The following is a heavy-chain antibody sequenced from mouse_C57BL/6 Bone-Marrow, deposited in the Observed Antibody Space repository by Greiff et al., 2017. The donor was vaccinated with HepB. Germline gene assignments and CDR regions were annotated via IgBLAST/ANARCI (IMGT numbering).Heavy chain of an antibody. CDR3: TRDHYYGGSYCWSFDV. D-gene: IGHD1-1*01. J-gene: IGHJ1*03. CDR2: ISSGGDYI. Sequence: EVQGVESGEGLVKPGGSLKLSCAASGFTFSSYAMSWVRQTPEKRLEWVAYISSGGDYIYYADTVKGRFTISRDNARNTLYLQMSSLKSEDTAMYYCTRDHYYGGSYCWSFDVWGTGTTVTVSA. V-gene: IGHV5-9-1*02. CDR1: GFTFSSYA.